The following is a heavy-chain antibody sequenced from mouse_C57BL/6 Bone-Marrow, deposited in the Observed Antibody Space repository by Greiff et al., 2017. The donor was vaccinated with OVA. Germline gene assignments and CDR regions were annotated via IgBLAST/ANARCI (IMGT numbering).Heavy chain of an antibody. D-gene: IGHD1-1*01. J-gene: IGHJ4*01. CDR1: GFNIKDDY. CDR2: IVPENGDT. V-gene: IGHV14-4*01. CDR3: TSTVVVYYAMDY. Sequence: EVQLQQSGAELVRPGASVKLSCTASGFNIKDDYMHWVKQRPEQGLEWIGWIVPENGDTEYASKFQGKATITADTSSNTAYLQLSSLTSEDTAVYYCTSTVVVYYAMDYWGQGTSVTVSS.